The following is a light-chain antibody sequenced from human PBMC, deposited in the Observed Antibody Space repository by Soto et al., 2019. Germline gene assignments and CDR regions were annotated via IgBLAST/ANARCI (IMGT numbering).Light chain of an antibody. CDR1: QSISRS. CDR3: QQCYSSPPWT. CDR2: GAS. J-gene: IGKJ1*01. V-gene: IGKV3D-15*01. Sequence: EIVLTQSPAILSVSPWERATLSCRASQSISRSLAWYQQKPGQAPRLLIYGASSRATGIPDRFSGSGSGTDFTLTISSLQPEDFATYYCQQCYSSPPWTFGQGTKVDIK.